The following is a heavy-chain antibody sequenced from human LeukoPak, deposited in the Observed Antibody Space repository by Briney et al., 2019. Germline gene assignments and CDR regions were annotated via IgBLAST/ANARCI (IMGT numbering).Heavy chain of an antibody. CDR1: GFTFRSYA. CDR3: AKLPPRVVPSANYYFDY. Sequence: PGGSLRLSCAASGFTFRSYAMSWVRQAPGKGLEWVSAIGDSGSSTYYADSVKGRFTISRDNSKNTLYLQMNILRAEDTAVYYCAKLPPRVVPSANYYFDYWGRGTLVTVSS. D-gene: IGHD2-2*01. V-gene: IGHV3-23*01. CDR2: IGDSGSST. J-gene: IGHJ4*02.